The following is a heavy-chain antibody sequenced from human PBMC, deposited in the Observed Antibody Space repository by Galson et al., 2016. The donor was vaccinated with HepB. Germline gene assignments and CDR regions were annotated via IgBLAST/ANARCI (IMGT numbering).Heavy chain of an antibody. CDR1: GYSFTSYW. CDR3: AKQGPIHFDS. V-gene: IGHV5-10-1*01. CDR2: IDPSDSYT. J-gene: IGHJ4*02. Sequence: QSGAEVKRPGESLRISCKGSGYSFTSYWITWVRQMPGKGLEWMGRIDPSDSYTDYSPSFQGTVTISADKAINTAYLQWSSLQASDTAIYYCAKQGPIHFDSWGQGALVTVSS.